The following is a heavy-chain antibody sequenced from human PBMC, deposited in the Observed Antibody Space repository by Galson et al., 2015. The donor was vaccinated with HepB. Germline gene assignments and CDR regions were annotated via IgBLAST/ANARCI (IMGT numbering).Heavy chain of an antibody. V-gene: IGHV3-33*01. Sequence: SLRLSCAASEFSFSDYGMHWVRQAPGKGLEWAAVIGHDGSYKNYADSMKGRFTISRDNSKNTLFLQMNSLRTEDTAVYYCARDLGRGKYHDFWGQGTLVTVSS. D-gene: IGHD2-2*01. CDR3: ARDLGRGKYHDF. CDR1: EFSFSDYG. CDR2: IGHDGSYK. J-gene: IGHJ4*02.